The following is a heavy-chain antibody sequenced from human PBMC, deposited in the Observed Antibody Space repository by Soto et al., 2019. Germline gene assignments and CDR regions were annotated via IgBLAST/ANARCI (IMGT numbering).Heavy chain of an antibody. CDR2: INHSGST. CDR3: ARDKITGLFDY. V-gene: IGHV4-34*01. Sequence: SETQSLTCGVYGGSFGGYYVTWIRQPPGTGLEWIGEINHSGSTNYNPSLKSRVTISVDTSKNQFSLKLTSVTAADTAVYYCARDKITGLFDYWGQGTLVTVSS. CDR1: GGSFGGYY. J-gene: IGHJ4*02. D-gene: IGHD2-8*02.